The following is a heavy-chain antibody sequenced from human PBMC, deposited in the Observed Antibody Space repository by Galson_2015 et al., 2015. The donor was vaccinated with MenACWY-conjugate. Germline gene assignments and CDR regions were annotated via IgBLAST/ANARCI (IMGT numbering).Heavy chain of an antibody. CDR3: ATKVEMATIIPYYSDY. D-gene: IGHD5-24*01. CDR1: GYSFTSYW. V-gene: IGHV5-51*01. J-gene: IGHJ4*02. CDR2: IYPGDSDT. Sequence: QSGAEVKKPGESLKISCKGSGYSFTSYWIGWVRQMPGKGLEWMGIIYPGDSDTRYSPSFQGQVTISADKSISTAYLQWSSLKASDTAMYYCATKVEMATIIPYYSDYWGQGTLVTVSS.